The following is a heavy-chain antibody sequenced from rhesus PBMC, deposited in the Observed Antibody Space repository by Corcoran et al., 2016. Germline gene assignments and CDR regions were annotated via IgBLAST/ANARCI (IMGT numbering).Heavy chain of an antibody. D-gene: IGHD7-45*01. CDR2: IGGSDGAT. CDR3: VRHPEHSNFQYRVPV. Sequence: QGQLQESGPGLVKPSETRSLICSVSGYSISSGYVWSWTRQPPGRGREWIGYIGGSDGATNHNPSLKSRVTISKDTTKTQFSLKLTSVVAADTAVYYWVRHPEHSNFQYRVPVWGAGVLVTVSS. V-gene: IGHV4-127*01. J-gene: IGHJ5-1*01. CDR1: GYSISSGYV.